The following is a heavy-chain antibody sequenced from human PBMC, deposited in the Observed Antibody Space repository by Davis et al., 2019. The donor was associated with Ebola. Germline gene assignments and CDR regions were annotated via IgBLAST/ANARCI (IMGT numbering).Heavy chain of an antibody. CDR2: IYSGGST. CDR1: GFTVSSNY. Sequence: GESLKISCAASGFTVSSNYMSWVRQAPGKGLEWVSVIYSGGSTYYADSVKGRFTISRHNSKNTLYLQMNSLRAEDTAVYYCARMTTFDYWGQGTLVTVSS. CDR3: ARMTTFDY. J-gene: IGHJ4*02. D-gene: IGHD4-11*01. V-gene: IGHV3-53*04.